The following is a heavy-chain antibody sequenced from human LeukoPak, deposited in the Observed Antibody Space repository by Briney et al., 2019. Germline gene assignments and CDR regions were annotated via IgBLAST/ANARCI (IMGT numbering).Heavy chain of an antibody. D-gene: IGHD3-22*01. V-gene: IGHV3-21*01. J-gene: IGHJ4*02. Sequence: PGGSLRLSCAASGFTFNNYIMNWVRQAPGKGLEWVSSISSSSDYIYYADSVKGRFTISRDNAKNSLYLQMNSLRAEDTAVYYCARDSAYDYDSTGYPPDYWGQGTLVTVSS. CDR2: ISSSSDYI. CDR3: ARDSAYDYDSTGYPPDY. CDR1: GFTFNNYI.